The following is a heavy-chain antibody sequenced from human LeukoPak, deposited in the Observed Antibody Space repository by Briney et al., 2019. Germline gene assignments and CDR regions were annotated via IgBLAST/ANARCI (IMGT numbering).Heavy chain of an antibody. CDR2: ITAYNGNT. CDR1: GYSFTTYG. Sequence: ASVKVSCKTSGYSFTTYGTNWVRQAPGQGLEWMGWITAYNGNTNYAHKFQGRFTMTTDTYTRTVYMELRGLKSNDTAVYYCAKGVSNRWADFWGQGTLVTVSS. J-gene: IGHJ4*02. D-gene: IGHD2/OR15-2a*01. V-gene: IGHV1-18*01. CDR3: AKGVSNRWADF.